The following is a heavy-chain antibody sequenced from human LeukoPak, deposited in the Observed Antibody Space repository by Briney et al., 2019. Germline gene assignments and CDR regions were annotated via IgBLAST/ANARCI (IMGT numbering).Heavy chain of an antibody. V-gene: IGHV3-48*01. Sequence: GGSLRLSCAASGFTFSSHNMNWVRQAPGKVLEWVSHISSSSTIYYADSVKGRFTISRDNAKNSLYLQMNSLRAEDTAVYYCARDVADYYDSSGYYFDAFDIWGQGTMVTVSS. D-gene: IGHD3-22*01. CDR2: ISSSSTI. CDR3: ARDVADYYDSSGYYFDAFDI. CDR1: GFTFSSHN. J-gene: IGHJ3*02.